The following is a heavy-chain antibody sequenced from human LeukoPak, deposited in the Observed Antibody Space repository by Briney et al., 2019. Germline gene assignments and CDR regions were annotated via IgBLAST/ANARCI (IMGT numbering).Heavy chain of an antibody. J-gene: IGHJ3*02. CDR1: GYTLTELS. Sequence: ASVKVSCKVSGYTLTELSMHWVRQAPGKGLEWMGGFDPEDGETIYAQKFQGRVTMTEDTSTDTAYMELSSLRSEDTAVYYCATTYYYDSSGYVAFDIWGQGTMVTVSS. V-gene: IGHV1-24*01. D-gene: IGHD3-22*01. CDR3: ATTYYYDSSGYVAFDI. CDR2: FDPEDGET.